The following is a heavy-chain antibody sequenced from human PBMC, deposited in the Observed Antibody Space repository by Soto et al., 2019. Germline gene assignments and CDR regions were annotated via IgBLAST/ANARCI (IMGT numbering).Heavy chain of an antibody. CDR2: IDGGGGST. Sequence: GSLRLSCAASGFTFSSYAMSWVRQAPGKGLEWVSAIDGGGGSTFYADSVKGRFTISRDNSKNTLYLQMNSLRADDTAVYYCAKYYYDTSTFSLDSWGQGTLVTVSS. J-gene: IGHJ4*02. CDR3: AKYYYDTSTFSLDS. CDR1: GFTFSSYA. D-gene: IGHD3-22*01. V-gene: IGHV3-23*01.